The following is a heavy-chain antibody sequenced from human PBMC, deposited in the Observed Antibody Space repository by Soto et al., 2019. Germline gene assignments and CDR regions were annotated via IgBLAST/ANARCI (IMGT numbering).Heavy chain of an antibody. CDR1: GFTFSYYG. J-gene: IGHJ5*01. Sequence: PGGSLRLSCVASGFTFSYYGMHWVRQAPGKGLEWVAVIWYDGSNKYYADSVKGRFTISRDNSKNTLYLQMNSLRAEDTAVYYCARDHFDSSTYVEGLFDSWGQGTQVTVSS. D-gene: IGHD3-22*01. CDR2: IWYDGSNK. V-gene: IGHV3-33*01. CDR3: ARDHFDSSTYVEGLFDS.